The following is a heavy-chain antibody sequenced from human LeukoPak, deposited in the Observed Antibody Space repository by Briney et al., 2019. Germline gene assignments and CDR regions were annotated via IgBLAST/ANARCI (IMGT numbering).Heavy chain of an antibody. CDR3: ARSPQNYYGSGSSHAVSYNWFDP. D-gene: IGHD3-10*01. J-gene: IGHJ5*02. V-gene: IGHV4-34*01. CDR1: GGSFSGYY. Sequence: SETLSLTCAVYGGSFSGYYWSWIRQPPGKGLEWIGEINHSGSTNYNPSLKSRVTISVDTSKNQFSLKLSSVTAADTAVYYCARSPQNYYGSGSSHAVSYNWFDPWGQGTLVTVSS. CDR2: INHSGST.